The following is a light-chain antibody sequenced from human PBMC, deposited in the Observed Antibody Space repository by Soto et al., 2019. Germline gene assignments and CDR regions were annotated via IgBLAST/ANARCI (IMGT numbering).Light chain of an antibody. CDR3: QQYNDWPRT. CDR2: GAS. CDR1: QSVNNN. V-gene: IGKV3-15*01. J-gene: IGKJ1*01. Sequence: EIVMTQSPATLSVSPGEGATLSCRASQSVNNNLAWYQQKPGQAPSLLIFGASTRATGVPARFSGSGSGPEFTLTIISLQSEDFAVYFCQQYNDWPRTFGQGTKVDIK.